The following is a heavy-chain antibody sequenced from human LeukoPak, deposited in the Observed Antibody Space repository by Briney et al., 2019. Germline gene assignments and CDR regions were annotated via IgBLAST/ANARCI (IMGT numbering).Heavy chain of an antibody. CDR2: ISSSSSYI. Sequence: GGSLRLSCAASGFTFSSYSMNWVRQAPGKGLEWVSSISSSSSYIYYADSVKGRFTISRDNAKNSLYLQMNSLRAEDTAVYYCARDVDADIVATILDYWGQGTLVTASS. J-gene: IGHJ4*02. V-gene: IGHV3-21*01. D-gene: IGHD5-12*01. CDR3: ARDVDADIVATILDY. CDR1: GFTFSSYS.